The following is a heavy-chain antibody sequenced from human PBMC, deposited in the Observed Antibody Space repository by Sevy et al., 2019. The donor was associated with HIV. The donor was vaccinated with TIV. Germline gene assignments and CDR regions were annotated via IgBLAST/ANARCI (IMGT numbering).Heavy chain of an antibody. CDR3: ARQPIVSPYYFDY. CDR1: GFTFRNYG. D-gene: IGHD2-15*01. J-gene: IGHJ4*02. Sequence: GGSLSLSCAASGFTFRNYGMHWVRQAPGKGLEWVAVIWYDGSSKYYADSVEGRFTISRDNSKDTLYLQMNSLRAEDTAVYYCARQPIVSPYYFDYWGQGTLVTVSS. CDR2: IWYDGSSK. V-gene: IGHV3-33*01.